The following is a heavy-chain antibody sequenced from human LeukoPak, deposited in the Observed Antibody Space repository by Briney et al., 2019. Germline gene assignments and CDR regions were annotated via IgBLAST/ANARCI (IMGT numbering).Heavy chain of an antibody. Sequence: GGSLRLSCAASGFTFNNHAMSWVRQPPGKGLEWVSAINSGGDSTAYADFVRGRFTISRDNSKNTLSLQLNTLGADDTAIYYCAKERRWNYYYFDYWGQGTLVTVSS. CDR3: AKERRWNYYYFDY. D-gene: IGHD1-7*01. CDR2: INSGGDST. J-gene: IGHJ4*02. CDR1: GFTFNNHA. V-gene: IGHV3-23*01.